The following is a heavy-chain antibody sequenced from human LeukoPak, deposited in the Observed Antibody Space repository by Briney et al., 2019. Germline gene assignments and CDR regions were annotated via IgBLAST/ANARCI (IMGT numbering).Heavy chain of an antibody. J-gene: IGHJ6*03. D-gene: IGHD3-10*01. Sequence: ASVKVSCKASGYTFTSYYMHWVRQAPGQGLEWMGIINPSGGSTNYAQKFQGRVTMTRDMSTSTAYMELSSLRSEDTAVYYCAKTYYSSRAHYYYYYYMDVWGKGTTVTISS. V-gene: IGHV1-46*01. CDR3: AKTYYSSRAHYYYYYYMDV. CDR1: GYTFTSYY. CDR2: INPSGGST.